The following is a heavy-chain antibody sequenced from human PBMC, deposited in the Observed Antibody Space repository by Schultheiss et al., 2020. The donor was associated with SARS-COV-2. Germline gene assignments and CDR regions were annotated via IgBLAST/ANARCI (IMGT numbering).Heavy chain of an antibody. D-gene: IGHD4-11*01. CDR2: VYYSGST. V-gene: IGHV4-34*01. CDR1: GGSFSGYY. J-gene: IGHJ4*02. CDR3: AREEMTDYSNYFGY. Sequence: SQTLSLTCAVYGGSFSGYYWGWIRQPPGKGLEWIGSVYYSGSTYYNPSLKSRVTMSVDTSKNQFSLKLSSVTAADTAVYFCAREEMTDYSNYFGYWGQGTLVTVSS.